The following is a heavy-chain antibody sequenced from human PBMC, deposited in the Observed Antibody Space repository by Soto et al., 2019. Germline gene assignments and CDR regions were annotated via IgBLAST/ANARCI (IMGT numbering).Heavy chain of an antibody. CDR3: ARKITGDPAGYFDY. CDR1: EYTFTGYY. CDR2: INPNSGGT. Sequence: ASVKVSCKASEYTFTGYYMHWVRQAPGQGLEWMGWINPNSGGTNYAQKFQGWVTMTRDTSISTAYMELSRLRSDDTAVYYCARKITGDPAGYFDYWGQGTLVTVSS. D-gene: IGHD7-27*01. V-gene: IGHV1-2*04. J-gene: IGHJ4*02.